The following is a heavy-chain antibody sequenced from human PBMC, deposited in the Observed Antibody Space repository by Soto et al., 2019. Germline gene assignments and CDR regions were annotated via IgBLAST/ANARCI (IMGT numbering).Heavy chain of an antibody. CDR3: AKGRRAGGNSAFYFDF. J-gene: IGHJ4*02. CDR2: ISATGGGT. D-gene: IGHD3-16*01. Sequence: GGSLRLSCAASGFKFSNYAMSWVRQAPGKGLEWVPLISATGGGTYYADSVKGRFTISRDNSHNTLYLQVHSLTAEDTAVYYCAKGRRAGGNSAFYFDFWGQGAQVTVSS. CDR1: GFKFSNYA. V-gene: IGHV3-23*01.